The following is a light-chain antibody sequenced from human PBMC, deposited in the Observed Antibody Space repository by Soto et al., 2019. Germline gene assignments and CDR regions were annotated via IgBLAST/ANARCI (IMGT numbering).Light chain of an antibody. CDR3: SSYAGSSTLV. V-gene: IGLV2-8*01. CDR2: EVS. CDR1: SNDVGGYKY. Sequence: QSALTQPPSASGSPGQSVTISCTGTSNDVGGYKYVSWYQQHPGKAPKLMIYEVSKRPSGVPDRFSGSKSGNTASLTVSGLQAEDEADYYCSSYAGSSTLVFGGGTKLTVL. J-gene: IGLJ2*01.